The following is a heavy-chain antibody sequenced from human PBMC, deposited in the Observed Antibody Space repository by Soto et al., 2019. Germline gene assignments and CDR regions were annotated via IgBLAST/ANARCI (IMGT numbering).Heavy chain of an antibody. Sequence: PGGSLRLSFAVSGFTFSGYSMTGVRQAPGKGLEWVSAISGSGGSTYYADSVKGRFTISRDNSKNTLYLQMNSLRADDTAVYYCARGDGYDPYSYFDYWGQGILVTVSS. CDR2: ISGSGGST. V-gene: IGHV3-23*01. D-gene: IGHD5-12*01. CDR3: ARGDGYDPYSYFDY. J-gene: IGHJ4*02. CDR1: GFTFSGYS.